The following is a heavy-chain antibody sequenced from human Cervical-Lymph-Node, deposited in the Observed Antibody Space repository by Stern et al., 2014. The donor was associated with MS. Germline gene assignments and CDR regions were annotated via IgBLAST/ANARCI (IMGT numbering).Heavy chain of an antibody. CDR3: ARFYSSSSFADAFDI. V-gene: IGHV2-70*01. D-gene: IGHD6-6*01. CDR2: IDWDDDK. Sequence: TLKESGPALVKPTQTLTLTCTFSGFSLTTSGMCVSWIRQPPGKALECLAFIDWDDDKSYNTSLKTRLTISKDTSKNQVVLTMTNMDPVDTATYYCARFYSSSSFADAFDIWGQGTMVTVSS. J-gene: IGHJ3*02. CDR1: GFSLTTSGMC.